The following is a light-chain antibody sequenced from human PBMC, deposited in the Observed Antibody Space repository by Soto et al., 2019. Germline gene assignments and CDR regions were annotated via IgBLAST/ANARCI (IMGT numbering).Light chain of an antibody. CDR3: AAWYDSLNGFV. J-gene: IGLJ1*01. Sequence: QSVLTQPPSVSEAPRQRVTISCSGSSSNIGNNAVNWYQQLPGEAPKLLIYYDDLKPSGVSDRFSGSKSGTSASLAISGLQSEDEAAYYCAAWYDSLNGFVFGTGTKLTVL. CDR2: YDD. V-gene: IGLV1-36*01. CDR1: SSNIGNNA.